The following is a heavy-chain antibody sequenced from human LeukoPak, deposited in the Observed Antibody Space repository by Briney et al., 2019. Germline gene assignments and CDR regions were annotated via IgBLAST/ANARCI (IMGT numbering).Heavy chain of an antibody. J-gene: IGHJ4*02. CDR1: GYTFTGHD. CDR3: ARVGYYYDSSGYCLGY. Sequence: ASVKVSCKASGYTFTGHDINWVRQAAGQGLEWMGWMNPNSGNTGYAERFHGRVTMTRNTSISTAYMELSSLRSEDTAVYYCARVGYYYDSSGYCLGYWGQGTLVTVSS. V-gene: IGHV1-8*01. D-gene: IGHD3-22*01. CDR2: MNPNSGNT.